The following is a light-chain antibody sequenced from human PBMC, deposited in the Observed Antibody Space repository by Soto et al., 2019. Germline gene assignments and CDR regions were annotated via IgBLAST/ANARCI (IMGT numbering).Light chain of an antibody. Sequence: DIQMTQSPSSLPASLGDRVTITCRASQSISSYLNWYQQKPGKAPKLLIYAASSLQSGVPSRFSGSGSGTHFTLTISSLQPEDFATYFCQQSYVSPRTFGQGTRLEIK. J-gene: IGKJ5*01. CDR1: QSISSY. CDR2: AAS. V-gene: IGKV1-39*01. CDR3: QQSYVSPRT.